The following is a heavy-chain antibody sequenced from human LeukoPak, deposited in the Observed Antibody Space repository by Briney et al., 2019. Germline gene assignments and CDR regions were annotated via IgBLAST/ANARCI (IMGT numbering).Heavy chain of an antibody. CDR2: IKVDGSEK. Sequence: PGGSLRLSCAVSGFTFGSYTMNWVRQAPGKGLEWVANIKVDGSEKYYVDAVKGRFTISRDNAKDSLYLQMNGLRAEDTAIYYCARAQWTAFDYYYYMDVWGKGTTVTVSS. J-gene: IGHJ6*03. D-gene: IGHD3/OR15-3a*01. V-gene: IGHV3-7*01. CDR3: ARAQWTAFDYYYYMDV. CDR1: GFTFGSYT.